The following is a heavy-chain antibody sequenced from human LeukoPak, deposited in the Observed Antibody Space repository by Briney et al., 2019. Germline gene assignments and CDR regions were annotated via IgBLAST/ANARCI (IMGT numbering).Heavy chain of an antibody. J-gene: IGHJ4*02. V-gene: IGHV1-24*01. D-gene: IGHD3-22*01. CDR3: ATTRGYYYDSSGYYFDY. CDR1: GYTLTELS. CDR2: FDPEDGET. Sequence: ASVKVSCEVSGYTLTELSMHWVRQAPGKGLEWMGGFDPEDGETIYAQKFQGRVTMTEDTSTDTAYMELSSLRSEDTAVYYCATTRGYYYDSSGYYFDYWGQGTLVTVSS.